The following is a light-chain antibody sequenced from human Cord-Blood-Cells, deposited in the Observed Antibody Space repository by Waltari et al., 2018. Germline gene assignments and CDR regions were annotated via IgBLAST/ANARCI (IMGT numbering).Light chain of an antibody. V-gene: IGLV3-19*01. J-gene: IGLJ3*02. CDR1: SLRSYY. CDR2: GKN. Sequence: SSELTQDPAVSVALGQTVRITCQGDSLRSYYASWYQQKPGQAPVLVIYGKNNRPSGIPDRFSGSNSRNTASLTNTGAQAEDEADYYCNSRDSSCNHWVFGGGTKLTVL. CDR3: NSRDSSCNHWV.